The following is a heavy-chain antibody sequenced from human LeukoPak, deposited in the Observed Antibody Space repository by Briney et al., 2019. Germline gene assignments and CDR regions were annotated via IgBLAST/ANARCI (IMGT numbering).Heavy chain of an antibody. J-gene: IGHJ6*03. CDR2: IYPGDSDT. Sequence: GESLKISCKGSGYSFTSYWIGWVRQMPGKGLEWMGIIYPGDSDTRYSPSFQGQVTISADKSISTAYLQWSSLKASDTAMYYCARLGGATYYYYYYMDVWGKGTTVTVSS. D-gene: IGHD1-26*01. CDR1: GYSFTSYW. V-gene: IGHV5-51*01. CDR3: ARLGGATYYYYYYMDV.